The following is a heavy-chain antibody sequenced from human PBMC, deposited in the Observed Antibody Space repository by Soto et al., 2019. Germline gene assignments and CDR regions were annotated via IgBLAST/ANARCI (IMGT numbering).Heavy chain of an antibody. CDR1: GYTFTSYD. CDR3: ARGPLYATKYYFDY. D-gene: IGHD3-16*01. Sequence: ASVKVSCKASGYTFTSYDINWVRQATGQGLEWMGWMNPNSGNTGYAQKFQGRVTMTRNTSISTAYMELSSLRSEDTAVYYCARGPLYATKYYFDYWGQGTLVTVSS. V-gene: IGHV1-8*01. J-gene: IGHJ4*02. CDR2: MNPNSGNT.